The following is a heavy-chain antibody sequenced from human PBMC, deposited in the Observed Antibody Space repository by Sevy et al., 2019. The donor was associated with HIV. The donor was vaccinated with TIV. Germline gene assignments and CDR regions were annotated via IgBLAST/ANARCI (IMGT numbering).Heavy chain of an antibody. V-gene: IGHV3-64D*06. J-gene: IGHJ3*02. D-gene: IGHD3-22*01. CDR1: GFNFSSYA. CDR3: VKGYYYESSGYNLWAFDI. Sequence: GGSLRLSCSASGFNFSSYAMHWVRQAPGKGLEYVSAISSNGGSTYYADSVKGRFTISRDNSKNTLYLQLSSLRAEDTAVYYCVKGYYYESSGYNLWAFDIWGQGSMVTVSS. CDR2: ISSNGGST.